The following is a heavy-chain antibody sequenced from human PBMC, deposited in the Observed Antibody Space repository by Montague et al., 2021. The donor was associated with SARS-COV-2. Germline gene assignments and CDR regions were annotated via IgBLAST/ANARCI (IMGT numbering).Heavy chain of an antibody. Sequence: SETLSLTCTVSGGSLLPYYWTWIRQPPGKGLSLIGYIYYTGNTKYKHTLKSRVTISVDTSKNQFSLNLKSVTAADTAVYYCARDRGRYFDSGSYNWLDSWGQGTLVTVSS. CDR3: ARDRGRYFDSGSYNWLDS. D-gene: IGHD3-10*01. J-gene: IGHJ5*01. CDR1: GGSLLPYY. CDR2: IYYTGNT. V-gene: IGHV4-59*01.